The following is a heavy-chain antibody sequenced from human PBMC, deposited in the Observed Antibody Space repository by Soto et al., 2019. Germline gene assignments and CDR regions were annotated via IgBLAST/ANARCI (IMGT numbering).Heavy chain of an antibody. CDR3: AIYDSSGSRGFQR. D-gene: IGHD3-22*01. CDR1: GGSISSGGYY. Sequence: QVQLQESGPGLVKPSQTLSLTCTVSGGSISSGGYYWSWIRQHPGKGLEWIGYIYYSGSTYYNPSLTGRVTMSVDTSQNQLSLQLGSVTAADTAVYFCAIYDSSGSRGFQRWGKGTLVTVSS. V-gene: IGHV4-31*03. J-gene: IGHJ1*01. CDR2: IYYSGST.